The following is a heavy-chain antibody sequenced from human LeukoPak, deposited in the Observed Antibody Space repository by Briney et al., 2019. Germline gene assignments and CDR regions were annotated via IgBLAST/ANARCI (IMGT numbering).Heavy chain of an antibody. Sequence: SETLSLTCTVSGGSISSYYWSWIRQPPGKGPEWIGYIYYSGTTNYNPSLKSRVTISVDTSKNQFSLKLTSVTAADRAVYYCARGNGSSYWFDPWGQGTLVTVSS. J-gene: IGHJ5*02. V-gene: IGHV4-59*01. CDR1: GGSISSYY. CDR2: IYYSGTT. D-gene: IGHD6-6*01. CDR3: ARGNGSSYWFDP.